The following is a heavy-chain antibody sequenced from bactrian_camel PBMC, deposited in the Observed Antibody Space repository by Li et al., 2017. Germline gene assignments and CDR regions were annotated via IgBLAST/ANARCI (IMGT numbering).Heavy chain of an antibody. CDR1: GYTEC. CDR3: AADYPDYDGRWFEPKRYKY. CDR2: IDRRGST. V-gene: IGHV3S53*01. D-gene: IGHD5*01. J-gene: IGHJ4*01. Sequence: HVQLVESGGGSVQAGGSLRLSCVRSGYTECMGWFRQAPGKERERVGTIDRRGSTSYRDSVKGRFTISKDNTKNTLYLQMNSLKPGDTAVYYCAADYPDYDGRWFEPKRYKYWGQGTQVTVS.